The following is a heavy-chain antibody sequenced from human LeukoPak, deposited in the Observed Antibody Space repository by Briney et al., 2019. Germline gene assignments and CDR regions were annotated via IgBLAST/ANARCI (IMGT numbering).Heavy chain of an antibody. V-gene: IGHV3-15*01. CDR2: IKSKTDGGTT. J-gene: IGHJ4*02. CDR1: GFTFTNAW. Sequence: KAGGSLRLSCAASGFTFTNAWMSWVRQAPGKGLDWVGHIKSKTDGGTTDYAAPVKGRFTISRDGSKNTLFLQMNSLKTEDTAVYYCTTVAITMVRGVIIITRSFDYWGQGTLVTVSS. D-gene: IGHD3-10*01. CDR3: TTVAITMVRGVIIITRSFDY.